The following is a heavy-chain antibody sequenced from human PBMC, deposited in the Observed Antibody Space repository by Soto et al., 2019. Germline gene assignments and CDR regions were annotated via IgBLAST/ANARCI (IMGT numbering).Heavy chain of an antibody. D-gene: IGHD4-17*01. V-gene: IGHV4-59*01. Sequence: QVQLQESGPGLVKPSETLSLTCTVSGGSISSYYWSWIRQPPGKGLEWIGYIYYSGSTNYNPSLKSRVTISVDTSKKQFSLKLSSVTAADTAVYYCARLTEDNTVTTSVDDAFDIWGQGTMVTVSS. CDR2: IYYSGST. CDR1: GGSISSYY. CDR3: ARLTEDNTVTTSVDDAFDI. J-gene: IGHJ3*02.